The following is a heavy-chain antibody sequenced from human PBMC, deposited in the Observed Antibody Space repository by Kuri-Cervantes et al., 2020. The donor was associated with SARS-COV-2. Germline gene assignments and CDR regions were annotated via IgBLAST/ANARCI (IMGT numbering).Heavy chain of an antibody. J-gene: IGHJ3*02. Sequence: GSLRLSCTASGFTFGDYAMSWVRQAPGKGLEWVSSISSSSSYIYYADSVKGRFTISRDNAKNSLYLQMNSLRAEDTAVYYCARVVFRWELPGAFDIWGQGTMVTVSS. V-gene: IGHV3-21*01. D-gene: IGHD1-26*01. CDR2: ISSSSSYI. CDR1: GFTFGDYA. CDR3: ARVVFRWELPGAFDI.